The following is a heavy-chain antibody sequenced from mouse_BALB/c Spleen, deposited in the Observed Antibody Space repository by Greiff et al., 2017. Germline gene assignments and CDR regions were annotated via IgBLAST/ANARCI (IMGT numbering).Heavy chain of an antibody. CDR1: GFNIKDTY. CDR2: IDPANGNT. Sequence: VQLQQSGAELVKPGASVKLSCTASGFNIKDTYMHWVKQRPEQGLEWIGRIDPANGNTIYDPKFQGKASITADTSSNTAYLQLSSLTSEDTAVYYCARSSLYYFDYWGQGTTLTVSS. J-gene: IGHJ2*01. V-gene: IGHV14-3*02. CDR3: ARSSLYYFDY.